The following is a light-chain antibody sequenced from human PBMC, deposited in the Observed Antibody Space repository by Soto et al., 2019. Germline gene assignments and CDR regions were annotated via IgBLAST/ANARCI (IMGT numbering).Light chain of an antibody. J-gene: IGLJ3*02. CDR3: GTWDYSLGGHVV. CDR1: TSNIGSNY. V-gene: IGLV1-47*01. CDR2: KNS. Sequence: QSVLTQSPSASGTPGQTVTISCSGATSNIGSNYVYWYQQLPGTAPKVVIYKNSQRPSGVPDRFSGSKSGTSASLAISGLGSEDEGDYYCGTWDYSLGGHVVFGVGTKLTVL.